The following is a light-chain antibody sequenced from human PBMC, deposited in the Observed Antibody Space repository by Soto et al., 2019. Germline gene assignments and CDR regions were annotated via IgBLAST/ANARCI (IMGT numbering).Light chain of an antibody. J-gene: IGLJ2*01. CDR3: STYTSRSTLV. CDR1: SRDIGAYNL. V-gene: IGLV2-14*01. CDR2: EVR. Sequence: QSALTQPASVSGSPGQSITISCSGTSRDIGAYNLVSWYQQPPGKAPKLLIYEVRNRPSGISYRFSGSKSGTTASLTISSLLPEDEADYYCSTYTSRSTLVFGAGTKLTV.